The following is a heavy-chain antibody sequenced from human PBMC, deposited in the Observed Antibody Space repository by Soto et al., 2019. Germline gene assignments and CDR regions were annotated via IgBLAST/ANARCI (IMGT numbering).Heavy chain of an antibody. Sequence: ESGGGLVQPGGFLRLSCEGSGFTVSSHAMTWIRQAPGKGPEWVSTVTADGGTYYADSVKGRFAMSRDTSENTLYLQMNSLGAEDTAAYYCAPHVSCSGGSCQYDAFAIRGQGTMVTVSS. CDR1: GFTVSSHA. CDR3: APHVSCSGGSCQYDAFAI. J-gene: IGHJ3*02. V-gene: IGHV3-23*01. CDR2: VTADGGT. D-gene: IGHD2-15*01.